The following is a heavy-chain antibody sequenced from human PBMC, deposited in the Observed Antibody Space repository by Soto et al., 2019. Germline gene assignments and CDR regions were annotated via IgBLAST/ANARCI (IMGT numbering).Heavy chain of an antibody. CDR1: GGTFSSYA. Sequence: SVKVSCKASGGTFSSYAISWVRQAPGQGLEWMGGIIPIFGTANYAQKFQGRVTITADKSTSTAYMELSSLRSEDTAVYYCASGLRFLEWLLRFDYWGQGTLVTVSS. J-gene: IGHJ4*02. CDR3: ASGLRFLEWLLRFDY. D-gene: IGHD3-3*01. CDR2: IIPIFGTA. V-gene: IGHV1-69*06.